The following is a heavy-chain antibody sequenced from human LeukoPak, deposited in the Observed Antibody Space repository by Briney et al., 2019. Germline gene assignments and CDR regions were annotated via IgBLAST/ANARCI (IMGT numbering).Heavy chain of an antibody. CDR1: GGSISSSSYY. CDR2: IYYSGST. D-gene: IGHD2-15*01. CDR3: ARGRVAYSAYYFDY. Sequence: PSETLSLTCTVSGGSISSSSYYWGWIRQPPGKGLEWIGSIYYSGSTYYNPSLKSRVTISVDTSKNQFSLRLRSVTAADTAVYYCARGRVAYSAYYFDYWGRRTLVTVSS. V-gene: IGHV4-39*07. J-gene: IGHJ4*02.